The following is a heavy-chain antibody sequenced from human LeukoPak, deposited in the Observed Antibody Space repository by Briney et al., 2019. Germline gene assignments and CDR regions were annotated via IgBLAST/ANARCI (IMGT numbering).Heavy chain of an antibody. D-gene: IGHD3-3*01. CDR1: GLTFSNAW. Sequence: GGSLGRACAAAGLTFSNAWLSWVGQAPGKGLEWVGRIKSKTDGGTTDYAAPVKGRFTISRDDSKNTLYLQMNSLKTEDTAVYYCTTGTSLYYDFWSGYPVGMDVWGQGTTVTVSS. V-gene: IGHV3-15*01. J-gene: IGHJ6*02. CDR2: IKSKTDGGTT. CDR3: TTGTSLYYDFWSGYPVGMDV.